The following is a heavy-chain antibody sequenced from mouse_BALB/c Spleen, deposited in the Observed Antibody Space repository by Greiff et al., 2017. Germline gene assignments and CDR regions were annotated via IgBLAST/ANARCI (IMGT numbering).Heavy chain of an antibody. CDR1: GFTFNTYA. D-gene: IGHD2-10*01. Sequence: EVQLVESGGGLVQPKGSLKLSCAASGFTFNTYAMNWVRQAPGKGLEWVARIRSKSNNYATYYADSVKDRFTISRDDSQSMLYLQMNNLKTEDTAMYYCVRGAYYGNHFDYWGQGTTLTVSS. CDR3: VRGAYYGNHFDY. CDR2: IRSKSNNYAT. V-gene: IGHV10-1*02. J-gene: IGHJ2*01.